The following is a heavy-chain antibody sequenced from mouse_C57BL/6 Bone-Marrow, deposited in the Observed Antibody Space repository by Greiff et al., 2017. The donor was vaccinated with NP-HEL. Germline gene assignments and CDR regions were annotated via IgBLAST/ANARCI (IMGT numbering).Heavy chain of an antibody. CDR3: VGGPGYYAWGYFDV. D-gene: IGHD2-3*01. Sequence: EVMLVESGGGLVQPKGSLKLSCAASGFTFNTYAMHWVRQAPGKGLEWVARIRSKSSNYATYYADSVKDRFTISRDDSQSMLYLQMNNLKTEDTAVYYCVGGPGYYAWGYFDVWGTGTTVTVSS. V-gene: IGHV10-3*01. CDR2: IRSKSSNYAT. CDR1: GFTFNTYA. J-gene: IGHJ1*03.